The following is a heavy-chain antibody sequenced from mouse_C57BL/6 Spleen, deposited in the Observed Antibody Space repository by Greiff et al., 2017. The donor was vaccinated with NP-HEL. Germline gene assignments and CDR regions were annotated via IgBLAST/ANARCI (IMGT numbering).Heavy chain of an antibody. V-gene: IGHV1-81*01. CDR3: ARKGSSLPGSSLDY. D-gene: IGHD1-1*01. Sequence: QVQLKQSGAELARPGASVKLSCKASGYTFTSYGISWVKQRTGQGLEWIGEIYPRSGNTYYNEKFKGKATLTADKSSSTAYMELRSLTSEDSAVYFCARKGSSLPGSSLDYWGQGTTLTVSS. CDR1: GYTFTSYG. CDR2: IYPRSGNT. J-gene: IGHJ2*01.